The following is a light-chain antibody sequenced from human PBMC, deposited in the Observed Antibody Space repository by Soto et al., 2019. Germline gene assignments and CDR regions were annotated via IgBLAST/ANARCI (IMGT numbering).Light chain of an antibody. CDR2: KAS. CDR1: QSISTW. Sequence: DIQMTQSPSTLSASVGDRVTITCRASQSISTWLAWYQQKSGKAPKLLIYKASSLESGVPSRFSGSGSGTEFTLTISSLQPDDFATYYCQQYNSYRYTFGQWTKLEIK. CDR3: QQYNSYRYT. V-gene: IGKV1-5*03. J-gene: IGKJ2*01.